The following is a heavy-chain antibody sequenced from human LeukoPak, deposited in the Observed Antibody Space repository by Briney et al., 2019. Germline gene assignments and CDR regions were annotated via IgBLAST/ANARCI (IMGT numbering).Heavy chain of an antibody. V-gene: IGHV3-66*02. CDR3: ARVAYYYDSSGYYDAFDI. CDR1: GFTVSSNY. Sequence: GGSLRLSCAASGFTVSSNYMSWVRQAPGKGLEWVSVIYSGGSTYYPDSVKGGFTISRDNSKNTLYLQMNSLRAEDTAVYYCARVAYYYDSSGYYDAFDIWGQGTMVTVSS. CDR2: IYSGGST. D-gene: IGHD3-22*01. J-gene: IGHJ3*02.